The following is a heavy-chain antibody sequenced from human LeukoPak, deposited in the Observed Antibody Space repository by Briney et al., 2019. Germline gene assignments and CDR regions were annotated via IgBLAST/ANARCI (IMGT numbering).Heavy chain of an antibody. CDR1: GFTFSSYS. Sequence: GGSLRLSCAASGFTFSSYSMNWVRQAPGKGLEWVSYISSSSTIYYADSVKGRFTISRDNSKNTLYLQMNSLRAEDTAVYNCARDSSYYGSGSYNYWGQGTLVTVS. D-gene: IGHD3-10*01. CDR2: ISSSSTI. J-gene: IGHJ4*02. V-gene: IGHV3-48*01. CDR3: ARDSSYYGSGSYNY.